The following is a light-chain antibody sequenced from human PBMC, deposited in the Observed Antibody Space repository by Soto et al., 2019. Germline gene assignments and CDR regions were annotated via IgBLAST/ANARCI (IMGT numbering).Light chain of an antibody. CDR3: GTWDSGLSAGGV. CDR2: DNN. V-gene: IGLV1-51*01. Sequence: QSVLTRPPSVSAAPGQKVIISCSGSSSNIGSNYVSWYQQLPGTAPKLLIYDNNKRPSGIPARFSGSKSGTSATLAIIGLQTGDEADYYCGTWDSGLSAGGVFGSGTKLTVL. CDR1: SSNIGSNY. J-gene: IGLJ1*01.